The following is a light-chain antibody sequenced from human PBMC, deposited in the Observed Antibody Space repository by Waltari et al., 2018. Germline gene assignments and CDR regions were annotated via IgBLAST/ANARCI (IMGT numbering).Light chain of an antibody. Sequence: DIVMTQSRLSLPVTPGEPASISSRPSQSLLHSNGYNYLDWYLQKPGQSPQLLIYLGSNRASGVPDRFSGSGAGTDFTLKSSRVEAEDVGVYDSMQALQTSLTFGGGTKVEIK. J-gene: IGKJ4*01. CDR2: LGS. CDR3: MQALQTSLT. V-gene: IGKV2-28*01. CDR1: QSLLHSNGYNY.